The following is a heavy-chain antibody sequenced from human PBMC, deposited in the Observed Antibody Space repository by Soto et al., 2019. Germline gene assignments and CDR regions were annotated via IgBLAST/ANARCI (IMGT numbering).Heavy chain of an antibody. D-gene: IGHD4-4*01. Sequence: PGGSLRLSCAASGFTFSSHLMSWVRQAPGKGLEWVANIKPDGSERYYVDSVKGRFTISRDNAKNSLYLQMNGLRAEDTAVYYCARDWTDMTTPGIDYWGQGTLVTVSS. J-gene: IGHJ4*02. CDR3: ARDWTDMTTPGIDY. CDR2: IKPDGSER. CDR1: GFTFSSHL. V-gene: IGHV3-7*01.